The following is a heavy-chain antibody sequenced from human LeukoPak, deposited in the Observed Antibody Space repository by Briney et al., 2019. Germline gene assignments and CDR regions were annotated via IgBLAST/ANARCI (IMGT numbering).Heavy chain of an antibody. Sequence: GGSLRLSCSASGFTFSSYAMHWVRQAPGKGLEYVSAISSNGGSTYYADSVKGRFTISRDNSKNTLYLQMSSLRAEDTAVYYCAKDLSYGDYVGGLIDYWGQGTLVTVSS. CDR2: ISSNGGST. CDR1: GFTFSSYA. J-gene: IGHJ4*02. CDR3: AKDLSYGDYVGGLIDY. D-gene: IGHD4-17*01. V-gene: IGHV3-64D*09.